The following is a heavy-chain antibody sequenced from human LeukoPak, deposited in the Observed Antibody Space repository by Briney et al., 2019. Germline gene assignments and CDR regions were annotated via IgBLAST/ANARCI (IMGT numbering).Heavy chain of an antibody. Sequence: ASVKVSCKASGYTFTSYDINWVRQATGQGLEWMGWMNPNSGNTGYAQKFQGRVTMTRNTSISTAYMELSSLRSEDTAVYYCARGLSIARVQLRLVHGYWGQGTLVTVSS. CDR2: MNPNSGNT. V-gene: IGHV1-8*01. D-gene: IGHD6-19*01. CDR3: ARGLSIARVQLRLVHGY. J-gene: IGHJ4*02. CDR1: GYTFTSYD.